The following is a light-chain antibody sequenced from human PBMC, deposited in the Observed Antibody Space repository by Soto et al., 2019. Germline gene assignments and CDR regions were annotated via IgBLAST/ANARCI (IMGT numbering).Light chain of an antibody. J-gene: IGKJ3*01. CDR1: QSISSY. CDR3: QQNYITPLA. CDR2: AVS. V-gene: IGKV1-39*01. Sequence: DIEMTQSPSSLSASVGDRVTITCRASQSISSYLNWYQQKPGKAPRLLIYAVSNLQSGVPSRFSGSGSGTDFTLTISSLQPEDFATYYCQQNYITPLAFGPGTKVD.